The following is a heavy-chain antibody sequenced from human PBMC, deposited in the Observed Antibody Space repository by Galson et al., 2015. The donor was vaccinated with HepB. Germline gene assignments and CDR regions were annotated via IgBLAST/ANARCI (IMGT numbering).Heavy chain of an antibody. V-gene: IGHV3-7*03. CDR3: AREYCSSTSCYALVPWGFDP. D-gene: IGHD2-2*01. CDR2: IKQDGSEK. J-gene: IGHJ5*02. CDR1: GFTFSSYW. Sequence: SLRLSCAASGFTFSSYWMSWVRQAPGKGLEWVANIKQDGSEKYYVDFVKGRFTISRDNAKNSLYLQMNSLRAEDTAVYYCAREYCSSTSCYALVPWGFDPWGQGTLVTVSS.